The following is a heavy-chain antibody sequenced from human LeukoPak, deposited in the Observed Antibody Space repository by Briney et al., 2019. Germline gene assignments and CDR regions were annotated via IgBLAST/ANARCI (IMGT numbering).Heavy chain of an antibody. CDR1: GLTVSDNY. Sequence: GGSLRLSCAASGLTVSDNYMSWVRQAPGKGLEWVSVIYTDGNTYYADSVKGRFIISRDNSKNTLYLQMNSLRAEDTAVYYCAKTGDTAYFWGQGTLVTVSS. V-gene: IGHV3-66*01. D-gene: IGHD5-18*01. J-gene: IGHJ4*02. CDR2: IYTDGNT. CDR3: AKTGDTAYF.